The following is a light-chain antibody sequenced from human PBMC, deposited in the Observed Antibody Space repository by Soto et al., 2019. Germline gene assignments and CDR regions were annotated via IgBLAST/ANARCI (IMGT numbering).Light chain of an antibody. J-gene: IGLJ1*01. V-gene: IGLV2-23*02. CDR3: CSSGGSPTYV. CDR2: EVT. Sequence: QSALTQPASVSGSPGQSITISCTGTSSDIGADDFVSWYQHHPDKTPKLIIFEVTYRPTGISHRFSASKSGNTASLTISGLKVEDEADYYCCSSGGSPTYVFGTGTKLTVL. CDR1: SSDIGADDF.